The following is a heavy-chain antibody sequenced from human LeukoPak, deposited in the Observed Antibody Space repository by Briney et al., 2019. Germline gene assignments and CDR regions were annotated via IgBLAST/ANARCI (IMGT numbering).Heavy chain of an antibody. J-gene: IGHJ3*01. CDR1: GYSISGCYY. CDR3: VRMGVSYYYDSSTYYPVAFDV. Sequence: SETLSLTCSVSGYSISGCYYWGWIRQSPGKGLEWIATIFHTGSIYHNPSLKSRVILSVDTSKNQFSLILTSVTAADTAVYYCVRMGVSYYYDSSTYYPVAFDVWGQGTMVTVSS. D-gene: IGHD3-22*01. V-gene: IGHV4-38-2*02. CDR2: IFHTGSI.